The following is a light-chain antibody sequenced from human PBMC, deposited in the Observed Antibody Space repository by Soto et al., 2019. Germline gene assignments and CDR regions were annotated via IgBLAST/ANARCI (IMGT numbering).Light chain of an antibody. CDR1: QSVSSNY. Sequence: EIVLTQSPGTLSLSPGDRATLSCRASQSVSSNYLAWYQQRPGQAPRLVIFGASSRATGIPDRFSGSGSGTDFPLTISRLEPEDFAVYYCQQYGASPLTFGGGTKVDIK. CDR3: QQYGASPLT. CDR2: GAS. V-gene: IGKV3-20*01. J-gene: IGKJ4*01.